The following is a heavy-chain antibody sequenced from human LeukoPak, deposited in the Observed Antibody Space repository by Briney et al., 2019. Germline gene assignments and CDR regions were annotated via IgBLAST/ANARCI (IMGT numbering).Heavy chain of an antibody. D-gene: IGHD3-22*01. J-gene: IGHJ5*02. Sequence: PGGSLRLSCAASGFTFNIYAMSWVRLAPGKGLQWVASMGGSAGCTYYADSVKGRFTISRDNSKNTLYLQMNSLRAEDTAIYYCARDRPNYHESNGHYYQRDGDHWGQGTLVTVSS. CDR2: MGGSAGCT. V-gene: IGHV3-23*01. CDR1: GFTFNIYA. CDR3: ARDRPNYHESNGHYYQRDGDH.